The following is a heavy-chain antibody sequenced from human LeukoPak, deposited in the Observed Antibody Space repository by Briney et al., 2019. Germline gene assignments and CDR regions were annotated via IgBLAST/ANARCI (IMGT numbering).Heavy chain of an antibody. J-gene: IGHJ6*04. D-gene: IGHD2-15*01. CDR2: IWYDGSNK. V-gene: IGHV3-33*01. CDR1: GFTFSSYG. Sequence: PGGSLRLSCAASGFTFSSYGMHWVCQAPGKGLEWVAVIWYDGSNKYYADSVKGRFTISRDNSKNTLYLQMNSLRAEDTAVYYCARDAVVAATGGIYYYYGMDVWGKGTTVTVSS. CDR3: ARDAVVAATGGIYYYYGMDV.